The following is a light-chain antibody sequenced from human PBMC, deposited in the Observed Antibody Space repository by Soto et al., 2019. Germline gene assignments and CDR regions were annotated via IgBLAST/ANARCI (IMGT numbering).Light chain of an antibody. J-gene: IGKJ5*01. CDR1: QSVSSN. CDR3: QQYNNWPPT. V-gene: IGKV3-15*01. Sequence: EIVMTQSPATLSVSPRERATLSCRASQSVSSNFAWYQQKPGQAPRLLIYGASTRATGIPARFSGSGSGTEFTLTISSLQSEDFAVYYCQQYNNWPPTFGQGTRLEIK. CDR2: GAS.